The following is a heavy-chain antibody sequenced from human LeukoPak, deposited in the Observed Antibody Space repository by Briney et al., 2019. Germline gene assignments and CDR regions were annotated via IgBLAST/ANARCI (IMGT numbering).Heavy chain of an antibody. CDR2: ISGSGGST. CDR3: AKDGRSSSWSPPYWYFDL. CDR1: GFTFRSYA. D-gene: IGHD6-13*01. Sequence: GGSLRLSCAASGFTFRSYAMSWVRHAPGKGLEWVSAISGSGGSTYYTDSVKGRFTISRDNSKNTLYLQMNSLRAEDTAVYYCAKDGRSSSWSPPYWYFDLWGRGTLVTVSS. V-gene: IGHV3-23*01. J-gene: IGHJ2*01.